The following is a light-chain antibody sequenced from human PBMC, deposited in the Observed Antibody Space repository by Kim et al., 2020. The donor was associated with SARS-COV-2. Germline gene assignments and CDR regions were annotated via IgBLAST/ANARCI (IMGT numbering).Light chain of an antibody. CDR1: KLEDKY. Sequence: SVAPGQTGSITCSEDKLEDKYVCWYQQKAGQSPMLLYYQGTKWPSGYPERFSGSSYGNTATLTISGTPAMDEANYYCQTWDSSSVIFGGGTQLSVL. J-gene: IGLJ2*01. CDR2: QGT. CDR3: QTWDSSSVI. V-gene: IGLV3-1*01.